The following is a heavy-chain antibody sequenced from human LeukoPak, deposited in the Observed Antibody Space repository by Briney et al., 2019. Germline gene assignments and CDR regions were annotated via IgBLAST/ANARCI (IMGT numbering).Heavy chain of an antibody. CDR3: AREFEAAGFWAFDY. V-gene: IGHV3-74*01. CDR1: GFTLSTYW. Sequence: GGSLRLSCAVSGFTLSTYWMHWVRQPPGKGLAWVARMNSDGSATTYADSVKGRFTIFRDNDKNTLYLQRNSLRAEDTAVYYCAREFEAAGFWAFDYWGQGTLVTASS. D-gene: IGHD3-16*01. J-gene: IGHJ4*02. CDR2: MNSDGSAT.